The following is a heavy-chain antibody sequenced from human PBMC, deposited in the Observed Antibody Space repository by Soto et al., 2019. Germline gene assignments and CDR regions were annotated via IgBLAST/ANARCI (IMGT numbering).Heavy chain of an antibody. Sequence: GASVKVSCKASGYTFTSYDINWVRQATGQGLEWMGWMNPNSGNTGYAQKFQGRVTMTRNTSISTAYMELSSLRSEDTAVYYCARYIVLVPAASNWFDPWGQGTLVTVSS. J-gene: IGHJ5*02. CDR3: ARYIVLVPAASNWFDP. V-gene: IGHV1-8*01. CDR1: GYTFTSYD. CDR2: MNPNSGNT. D-gene: IGHD2-2*01.